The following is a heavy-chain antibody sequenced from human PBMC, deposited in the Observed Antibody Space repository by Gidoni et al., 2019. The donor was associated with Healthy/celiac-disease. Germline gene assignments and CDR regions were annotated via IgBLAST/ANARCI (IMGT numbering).Heavy chain of an antibody. V-gene: IGHV1-69*01. CDR1: GGTFSSYA. CDR2: IIPIFGTA. D-gene: IGHD2-2*01. Sequence: QVQLVQSGAEVKKPGSSVKVSCKASGGTFSSYAISWVRQAPGQGLEWMGGIIPIFGTANYAQKFQGRVTITADESTSTAYMELSSLRSEDTAVYYCASSGLGGYCISTSCWWFDPWGQGTLVTVSS. CDR3: ASSGLGGYCISTSCWWFDP. J-gene: IGHJ5*02.